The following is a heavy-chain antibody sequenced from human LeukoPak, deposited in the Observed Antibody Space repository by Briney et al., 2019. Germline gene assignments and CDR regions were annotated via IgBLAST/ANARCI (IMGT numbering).Heavy chain of an antibody. CDR2: ISLDGSMT. D-gene: IGHD5-24*01. V-gene: IGHV3-74*01. J-gene: IGHJ4*02. CDR3: AREGITLTLDY. CDR1: GFTFSSYW. Sequence: PGGSLRLSCTAPGFTFSSYWMHWVRQVPGKGLMWLTRISLDGSMTSYADSVRGRFIISRDNAKNTVYLQLNGLRAEDTAVYHCAREGITLTLDYWGQGTLVAVSS.